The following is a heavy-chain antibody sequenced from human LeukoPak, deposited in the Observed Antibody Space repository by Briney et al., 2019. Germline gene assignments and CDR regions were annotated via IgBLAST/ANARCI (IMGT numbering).Heavy chain of an antibody. J-gene: IGHJ4*02. CDR3: ATSITIFGVVINPNYFDY. V-gene: IGHV4-39*01. CDR1: GGSISSSSYS. CDR2: IYYSGST. Sequence: SETLSLTCTVSGGSISSSSYSWGWIRQPPGKGLEWIGSIYYSGSTYYNPSLKSRVTISVDTSKNQFSLKLSSVTAADTAVYYCATSITIFGVVINPNYFDYWGQGTLVTVSS. D-gene: IGHD3-3*01.